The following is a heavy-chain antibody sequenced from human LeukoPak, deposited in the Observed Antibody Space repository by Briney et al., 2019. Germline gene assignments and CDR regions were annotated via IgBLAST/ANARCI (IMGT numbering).Heavy chain of an antibody. Sequence: PSETLSLTCAVYGGSFSGYYWSWIRQPPGKGLEWIGEINHSGSTNYNPSLKSRVTISVDTSKNQFSLKLSSVTAADTAVYYCASLSSSHGLDYWGQGTLVTVSS. D-gene: IGHD6-13*01. CDR2: INHSGST. CDR3: ASLSSSHGLDY. V-gene: IGHV4-34*01. J-gene: IGHJ4*02. CDR1: GGSFSGYY.